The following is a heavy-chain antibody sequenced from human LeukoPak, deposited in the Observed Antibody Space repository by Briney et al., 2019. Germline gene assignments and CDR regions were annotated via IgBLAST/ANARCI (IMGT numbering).Heavy chain of an antibody. Sequence: GESLKISCEGSGYSFTSYWIGWVRQMPGKGLEWMGVIFLGDSKTRYSPSFQGQVTISADTSSRTTYLQWSSLKASDTAVYYCARGTAGIFGVAKPFDYWGQGTLVTVSS. CDR2: IFLGDSKT. J-gene: IGHJ4*02. V-gene: IGHV5-51*01. CDR1: GYSFTSYW. D-gene: IGHD3-3*01. CDR3: ARGTAGIFGVAKPFDY.